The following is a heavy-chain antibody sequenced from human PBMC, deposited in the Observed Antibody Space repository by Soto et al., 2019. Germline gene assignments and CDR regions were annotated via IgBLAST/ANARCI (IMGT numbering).Heavy chain of an antibody. CDR3: ARYIPMVRGTRERYNWFDP. V-gene: IGHV4-39*01. CDR2: IYYSGST. CDR1: GGSISSSSYY. Sequence: SETLSLTCTVSGGSISSSSYYWGWIRQPPGKGLEWIGSIYYSGSTYYNPSLKSRVTISVDTSKNQFSLKLSSVTAADTAVYYCARYIPMVRGTRERYNWFDPWGQGTLVTVSS. J-gene: IGHJ5*02. D-gene: IGHD3-10*01.